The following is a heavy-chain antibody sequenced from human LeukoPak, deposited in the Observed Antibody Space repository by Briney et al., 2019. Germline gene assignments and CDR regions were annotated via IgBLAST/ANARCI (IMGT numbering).Heavy chain of an antibody. CDR1: GGSINSGGYS. CDR2: IFHSGSS. Sequence: PSETLSLTCAVSGGSINSGGYSWSWIRQPPGKGLEWIGYIFHSGSSYYNPSLKSRVTISVDTSKNQFSLKLSSVTAADTAVYYCARLGAGPTYYDFWSGYSSFYFDYWGQGTLVTVSS. CDR3: ARLGAGPTYYDFWSGYSSFYFDY. V-gene: IGHV4-30-2*03. J-gene: IGHJ4*02. D-gene: IGHD3-3*01.